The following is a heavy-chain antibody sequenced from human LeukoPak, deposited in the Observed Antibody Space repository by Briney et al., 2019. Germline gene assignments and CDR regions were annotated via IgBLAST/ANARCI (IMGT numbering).Heavy chain of an antibody. Sequence: VASVKVSCKASGYTFTGYYMHWVRQAPGQGLEWMGWINPNSGGTNYAQKFQGRVTMTRDTSISTAYMELSRLRSDDTAVYYCARLVHSYYDSSFLMRTEPRLDYWGQGTLVTVSS. J-gene: IGHJ4*02. CDR2: INPNSGGT. V-gene: IGHV1-2*02. CDR1: GYTFTGYY. CDR3: ARLVHSYYDSSFLMRTEPRLDY. D-gene: IGHD3-22*01.